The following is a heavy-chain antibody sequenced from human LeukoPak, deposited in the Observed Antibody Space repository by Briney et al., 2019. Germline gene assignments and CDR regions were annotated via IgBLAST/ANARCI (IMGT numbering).Heavy chain of an antibody. D-gene: IGHD4-23*01. V-gene: IGHV4-34*01. J-gene: IGHJ5*02. CDR2: INHSGST. CDR3: ARAYGGNSLPNH. CDR1: GGSFSGYY. Sequence: SETLSLTCAVYGGSFSGYYWSWIRQPPGKGLEWIGEINHSGSTNYNPSLKSRVTISVDTSKNQFSLKLSSVTAADTAVYYCARAYGGNSLPNHWGQGTLVTVSS.